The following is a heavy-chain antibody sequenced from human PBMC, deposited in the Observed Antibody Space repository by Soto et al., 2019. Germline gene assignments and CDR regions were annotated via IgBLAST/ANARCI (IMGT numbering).Heavy chain of an antibody. CDR2: INPSSAST. D-gene: IGHD2-15*01. CDR3: ARGGLLSCTGGSCSALLDY. Sequence: QVQLVQSGAEVKKAGASVKASCKASGYTFTSFYMHWVRQAPGQGLEWMGIINPSSASTNYAQKFQGRVTMTRDTSTTTVYMELSSLTSEDTAVYYCARGGLLSCTGGSCSALLDYWGPGTLVTVSS. J-gene: IGHJ4*02. V-gene: IGHV1-46*03. CDR1: GYTFTSFY.